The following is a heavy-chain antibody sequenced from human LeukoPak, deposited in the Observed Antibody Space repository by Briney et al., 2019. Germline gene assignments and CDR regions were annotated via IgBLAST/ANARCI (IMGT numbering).Heavy chain of an antibody. D-gene: IGHD3-10*01. CDR3: AKGSAAMVRGVISH. CDR2: ISGRGGST. CDR1: GFTFSRYA. Sequence: PGGSLRLSCAASGFTFSRYAMIWVRQAPAKGLEWVSAISGRGGSTYYADSVKGRFTISRDNYKNTLYLQMNSLRAEDTAVYYCAKGSAAMVRGVISHWGQGTLVTVSS. J-gene: IGHJ4*02. V-gene: IGHV3-23*01.